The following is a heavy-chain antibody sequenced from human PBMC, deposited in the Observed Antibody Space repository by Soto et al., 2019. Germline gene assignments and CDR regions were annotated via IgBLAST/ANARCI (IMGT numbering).Heavy chain of an antibody. V-gene: IGHV4-38-2*01. J-gene: IGHJ5*02. CDR2: IYHSGST. CDR3: ARGSIAWRYFDWSNPRASWFDP. D-gene: IGHD3-9*01. Sequence: KTSETLSLTCAVSGYSISSGYYWGWIRRPPGKGLEWIGSIYHSGSTYYNPSLKSRVTISVDTSKNQFSLKLSSVTAADTAVYYCARGSIAWRYFDWSNPRASWFDPWGQGTLVTVSS. CDR1: GYSISSGYY.